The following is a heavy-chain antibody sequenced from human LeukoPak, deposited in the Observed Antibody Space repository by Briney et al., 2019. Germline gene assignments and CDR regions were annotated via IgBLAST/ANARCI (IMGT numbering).Heavy chain of an antibody. V-gene: IGHV4-34*01. CDR3: ANSRAAVPKGGNYNGMDV. CDR2: INHSGST. D-gene: IGHD6-13*01. J-gene: IGHJ6*04. CDR1: GGSFSGYY. Sequence: PSETLSLTCAVYGGSFSGYYWSWIRQPPGKGLEWIGEINHSGSTNYNPSLKSRVTISVDTSKNQFSLKLSSVTAADTAVYYWANSRAAVPKGGNYNGMDVGGKGTPVTVSP.